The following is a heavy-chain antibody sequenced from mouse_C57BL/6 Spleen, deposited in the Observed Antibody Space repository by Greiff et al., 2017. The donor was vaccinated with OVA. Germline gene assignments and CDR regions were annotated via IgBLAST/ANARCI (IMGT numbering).Heavy chain of an antibody. D-gene: IGHD1-1*02. CDR3: TRGGWAPGNYFDY. Sequence: EVKVVESGAGLVKPGGSLKLSCAASGFTFSSYAMSWVRQTPEKRLEWVAYISSGGDYIYYADTVKGRFTISRDNARNTLYLQMSSLKSEDTAMYYCTRGGWAPGNYFDYWGQGTTLTVSS. J-gene: IGHJ2*01. V-gene: IGHV5-9-1*02. CDR1: GFTFSSYA. CDR2: ISSGGDYI.